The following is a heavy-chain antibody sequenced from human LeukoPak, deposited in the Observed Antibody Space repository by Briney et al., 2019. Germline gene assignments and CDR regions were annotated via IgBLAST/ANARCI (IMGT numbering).Heavy chain of an antibody. Sequence: PSETLSLTCTVSGGSISSYYWSWIRQPPGRGLEWIGYIYYSGSTNYNPSLKSRVTISVDTSKNQFSLKLTSVTAADTAVYYCARQTGSGLFILPGGQGTLVTVSS. J-gene: IGHJ4*02. CDR3: ARQTGSGLFILP. CDR1: GGSISSYY. D-gene: IGHD3/OR15-3a*01. V-gene: IGHV4-59*08. CDR2: IYYSGST.